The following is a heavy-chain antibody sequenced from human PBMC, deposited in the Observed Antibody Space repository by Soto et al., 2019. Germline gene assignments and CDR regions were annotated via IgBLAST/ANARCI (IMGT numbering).Heavy chain of an antibody. J-gene: IGHJ4*02. Sequence: VGSLRLSCAASGFTFSSYSMNWVRQAPGKGLEWVSPISSSSSYIYYADSVKGRFTISRDNAKNSLYLQMNSLRAEDTAVYYCARDRHDRFDYWSQGTLVTVSS. D-gene: IGHD3-22*01. CDR3: ARDRHDRFDY. V-gene: IGHV3-21*01. CDR1: GFTFSSYS. CDR2: ISSSSSYI.